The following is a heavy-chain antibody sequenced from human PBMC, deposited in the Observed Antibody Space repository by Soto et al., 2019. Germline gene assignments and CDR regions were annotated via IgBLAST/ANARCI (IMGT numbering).Heavy chain of an antibody. J-gene: IGHJ4*02. CDR1: GGSISSSSYY. CDR2: IYYSGST. V-gene: IGHV4-39*01. CDR3: ARHEIGGSLTFDY. Sequence: SETLSLTCTVSGGSISSSSYYWGWFRLPPGKGLEWIGSIYYSGSTYYNPSLKSRVTISVDTSKNQFSLKLSSETAADTAVYYCARHEIGGSLTFDYWGQGTLVTFSS. D-gene: IGHD1-26*01.